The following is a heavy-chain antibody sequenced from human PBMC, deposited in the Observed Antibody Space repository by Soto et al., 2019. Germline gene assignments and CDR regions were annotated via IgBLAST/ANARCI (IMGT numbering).Heavy chain of an antibody. D-gene: IGHD1-26*01. V-gene: IGHV6-1*01. CDR3: ARLLGNSWLDS. J-gene: IGHJ5*01. CDR1: GDSVSTISAT. Sequence: QVQLQQSGPGLVKPSQTLSLTCAIYGDSVSTISATWDWIWQSPSRGLEWLGRTYYRSKWYNDYAVSVKGRITINPDTSNNQLSLQLNSVTPDDTAVYYCARLLGNSWLDSWGQGTLVTVSS. CDR2: TYYRSKWYN.